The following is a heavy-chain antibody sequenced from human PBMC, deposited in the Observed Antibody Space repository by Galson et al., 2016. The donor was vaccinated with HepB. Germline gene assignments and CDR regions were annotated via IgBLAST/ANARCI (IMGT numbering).Heavy chain of an antibody. CDR1: GFTFSGHT. Sequence: SLRLSCAASGFTFSGHTMNWVRQAPGRGLEWVASISTSSRYIYYADSVLGRFTISRDNAKNALYLQIDSLRAEDTAIYYCARGPPPPRYYYDMDVWGQGTTVTVSS. CDR3: ARGPPPPRYYYDMDV. CDR2: ISTSSRYI. J-gene: IGHJ6*02. V-gene: IGHV3-21*06.